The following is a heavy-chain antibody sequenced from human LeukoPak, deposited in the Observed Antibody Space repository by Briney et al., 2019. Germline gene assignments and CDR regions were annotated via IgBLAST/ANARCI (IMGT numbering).Heavy chain of an antibody. V-gene: IGHV1-46*01. Sequence: ASVKVSCKASGYTFTNYGISWVRQAPGQGLEWMGIINPSGGSIRYAQKFQGRVTMTRDTSTSTVYMELSSLRSEDTAVYYCARGRNYYDSSGYYYEGDAFDIWGQGTMVTVSS. CDR1: GYTFTNYG. CDR3: ARGRNYYDSSGYYYEGDAFDI. CDR2: INPSGGSI. J-gene: IGHJ3*02. D-gene: IGHD3-22*01.